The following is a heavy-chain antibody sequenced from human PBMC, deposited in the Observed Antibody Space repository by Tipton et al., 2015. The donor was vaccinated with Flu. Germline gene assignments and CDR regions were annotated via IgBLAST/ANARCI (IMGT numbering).Heavy chain of an antibody. CDR2: IYTSGST. CDR1: GGSISSYY. J-gene: IGHJ4*02. Sequence: TLSLTCTVSGGSISSYYWSWIRQPPGKGLEWIGRIYTSGSTNYNPSLKSRVTISVDTSKNQFSLKLSSVTAADTAVYYCARGVWFGELLPFDYWGQGTLVTVSS. D-gene: IGHD3-10*01. CDR3: ARGVWFGELLPFDY. V-gene: IGHV4-4*08.